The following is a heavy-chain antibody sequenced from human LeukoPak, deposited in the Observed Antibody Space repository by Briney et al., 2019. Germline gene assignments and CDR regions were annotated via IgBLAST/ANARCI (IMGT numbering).Heavy chain of an antibody. CDR1: GYTFTGYY. CDR3: ARDGGPRCSSTSCYTSVVYYYYGMDV. V-gene: IGHV1-2*02. J-gene: IGHJ6*02. D-gene: IGHD2-2*02. Sequence: GPVKVSCKASGYTFTGYYMHWVRQAPGQGLEWMGWINPNSGGTNYAQKLQGRVTMTTDTSTSTAYMELRSLRSDDTAVYYCARDGGPRCSSTSCYTSVVYYYYGMDVWGQGTTVTVSS. CDR2: INPNSGGT.